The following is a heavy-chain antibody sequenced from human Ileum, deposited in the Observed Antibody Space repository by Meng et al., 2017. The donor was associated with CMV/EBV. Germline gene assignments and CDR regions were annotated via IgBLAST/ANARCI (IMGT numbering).Heavy chain of an antibody. Sequence: GGSLRLSCAASGFAVSSNYMSWLRQAPGKGLEWVSSISSTSSAIYYPDSVKGRFTISRDNAKNALYLEMNSLRAEDTAVYYCTRDRLEGDYSGPGYWGQGTLVTVSS. D-gene: IGHD1-1*01. CDR1: GFAVSSNY. CDR3: TRDRLEGDYSGPGY. J-gene: IGHJ4*02. CDR2: ISSTSSAI. V-gene: IGHV3-21*01.